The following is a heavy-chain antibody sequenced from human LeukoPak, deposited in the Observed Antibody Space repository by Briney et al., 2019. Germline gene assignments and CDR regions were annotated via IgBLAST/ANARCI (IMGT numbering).Heavy chain of an antibody. CDR2: ISYDGSNK. CDR3: AKDMYSSGWGDAFDI. J-gene: IGHJ3*02. D-gene: IGHD6-19*01. V-gene: IGHV3-30-3*01. Sequence: GGSLRLSCAASGFTFSSYAMHWVRQAPGRGLEWVAVISYDGSNKYYADSVKGRFTISRDNSKNTLYLQMNSLRDEDTAVYYCAKDMYSSGWGDAFDIWGQGTMVTVSS. CDR1: GFTFSSYA.